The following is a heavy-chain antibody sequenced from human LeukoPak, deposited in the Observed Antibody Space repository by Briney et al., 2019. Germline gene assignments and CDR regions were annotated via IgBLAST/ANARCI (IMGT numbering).Heavy chain of an antibody. CDR1: GGTFSSYA. D-gene: IGHD6-13*01. J-gene: IGHJ5*02. V-gene: IGHV1-69*13. CDR3: ARGSSSWYWFDP. Sequence: SVKVSCKASGGTFSSYAISWVRQAPGQGLEWMGGIIPIFGTANYAQKFQGRVTITADESTSTAYMELSSLRSEDTAVYYCARGSSSWYWFDPWGQGTLVTVSS. CDR2: IIPIFGTA.